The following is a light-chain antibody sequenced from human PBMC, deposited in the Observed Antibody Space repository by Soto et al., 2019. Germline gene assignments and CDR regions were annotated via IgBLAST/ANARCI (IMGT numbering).Light chain of an antibody. J-gene: IGKJ1*01. V-gene: IGKV3-20*01. CDR2: GTS. CDR3: QHVGTTPLT. CDR1: QCFSRNS. Sequence: DILLTQSPGTLSVSPGQRATLSCRASQCFSRNSLAWYQQKPGQAPRLLIYGTSSRATGVPDSFRCTCSETDFPLTITSMEPEDHGMYYCQHVGTTPLTLGQGTKLEIK.